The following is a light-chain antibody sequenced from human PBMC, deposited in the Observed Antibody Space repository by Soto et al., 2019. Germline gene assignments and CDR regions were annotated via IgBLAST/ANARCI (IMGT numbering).Light chain of an antibody. CDR1: QSVSKW. CDR3: QQSYSTPT. J-gene: IGKJ5*01. Sequence: DIQMTQSPSTLSASVGDRVTITCRASQSVSKWLAWYQHKPGKAPKLLIYAASTLQSGVPSRFSGSGSGTDFTLTISSLQPEDFATYYCQQSYSTPTFGQGTRLEIK. CDR2: AAS. V-gene: IGKV1-39*01.